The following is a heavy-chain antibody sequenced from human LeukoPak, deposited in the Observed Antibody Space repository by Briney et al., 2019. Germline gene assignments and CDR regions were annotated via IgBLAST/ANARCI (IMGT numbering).Heavy chain of an antibody. D-gene: IGHD2-2*01. V-gene: IGHV3-23*01. Sequence: PGGSLRLSCAASGFTFSTYSITWVRQAPGKGLEWVSAINSGGDDKYYADSVRGRFTISRDNSKNTLYLHMNSLRAEDTAVYYCANGAAGRYCTSNICYRWGQGTLVTVSS. J-gene: IGHJ4*02. CDR3: ANGAAGRYCTSNICYR. CDR2: INSGGDDK. CDR1: GFTFSTYS.